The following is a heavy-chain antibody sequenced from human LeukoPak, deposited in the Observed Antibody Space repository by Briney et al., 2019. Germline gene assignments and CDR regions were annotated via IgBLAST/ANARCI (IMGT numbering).Heavy chain of an antibody. V-gene: IGHV4-39*07. J-gene: IGHJ4*02. CDR3: AGRPKKYYYGSGRNLVPAYYFDY. Sequence: SETLSLTCAVSGVSISSSSYYWGWIRQPPGKGLEWIGSNYYSGSTYYNPSLNSRVTISVDTSKNQVSLKLSSVTAADTAVYYCAGRPKKYYYGSGRNLVPAYYFDYWGQGTLVTVSS. D-gene: IGHD3-10*01. CDR2: NYYSGST. CDR1: GVSISSSSYY.